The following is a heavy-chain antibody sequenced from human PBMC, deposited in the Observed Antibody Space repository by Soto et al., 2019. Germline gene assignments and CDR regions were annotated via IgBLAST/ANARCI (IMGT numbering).Heavy chain of an antibody. CDR3: ARDGYSYGYRDYYGMDV. Sequence: QVQLQESGPGLVKPSQTLSLTCTVSGGSISSGDYYWSWIRQPPGKGLEWIGYIYYSGSTYYNPSLKSRVTISLDTSKNQFSLKLSSVTAADTTVYYCARDGYSYGYRDYYGMDVWGQGTTVTVSS. J-gene: IGHJ6*02. V-gene: IGHV4-30-4*01. CDR1: GGSISSGDYY. CDR2: IYYSGST. D-gene: IGHD5-18*01.